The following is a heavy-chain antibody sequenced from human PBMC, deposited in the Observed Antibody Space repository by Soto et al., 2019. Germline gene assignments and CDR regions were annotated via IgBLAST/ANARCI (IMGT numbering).Heavy chain of an antibody. CDR1: GGTFSSYA. Sequence: SVKVSCKASGGTFSSYAISWVRQAPGQGLEWMGGIIPIFGTANYAQKFQGRVTITADESTSTAYMELSSLRSEDTAVYYCARSDGYTWAPFDYWGQGTLVTVSS. CDR3: ARSDGYTWAPFDY. V-gene: IGHV1-69*13. D-gene: IGHD5-18*01. J-gene: IGHJ4*02. CDR2: IIPIFGTA.